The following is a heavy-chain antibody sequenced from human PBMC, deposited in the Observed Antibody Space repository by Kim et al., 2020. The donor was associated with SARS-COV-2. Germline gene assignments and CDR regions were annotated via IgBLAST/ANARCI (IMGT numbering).Heavy chain of an antibody. V-gene: IGHV3-15*01. CDR3: TTESPMARGFSLDY. J-gene: IGHJ4*02. CDR1: GFTFSRAW. Sequence: GGSLRLSCAASGFTFSRAWMGWVRQAPGKGLEWVGRLKSKSDGETTDYIAPVQGRFTISRDDSKNTLYLQMNSLKIEDTAVYYCTTESPMARGFSLDYWGQGPLVTVSS. D-gene: IGHD3-10*01. CDR2: LKSKSDGETT.